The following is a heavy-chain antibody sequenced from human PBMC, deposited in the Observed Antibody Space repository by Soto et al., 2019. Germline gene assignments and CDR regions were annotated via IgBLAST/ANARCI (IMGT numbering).Heavy chain of an antibody. D-gene: IGHD1-26*01. V-gene: IGHV3-23*01. CDR2: ISVSVGST. CDR3: AKERDPYRIVGAVDY. CDR1: GFTFSIYA. J-gene: IGHJ4*02. Sequence: GGSLRLSCAASGFTFSIYAMTWVRQAPGKGLEWVSEISVSVGSTYYADSVKGRFTISRDTSKNTLYLQMNSLRAEDTAVYYCAKERDPYRIVGAVDYWGQGTLVTVSS.